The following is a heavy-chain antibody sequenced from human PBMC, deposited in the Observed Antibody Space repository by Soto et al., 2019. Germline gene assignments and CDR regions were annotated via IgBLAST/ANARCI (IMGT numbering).Heavy chain of an antibody. Sequence: GESLKISCKGSGYSFTSYWIGWVRQMPGKGLEWMGIIYPGDSDTRYSPSFQGQVTISADKSISTAYLQWSSLKASDTAMYYCARQLGPTSHDYGDYVGLGYYMDVWGKGTTVTVSS. CDR2: IYPGDSDT. J-gene: IGHJ6*03. V-gene: IGHV5-51*01. CDR1: GYSFTSYW. D-gene: IGHD4-17*01. CDR3: ARQLGPTSHDYGDYVGLGYYMDV.